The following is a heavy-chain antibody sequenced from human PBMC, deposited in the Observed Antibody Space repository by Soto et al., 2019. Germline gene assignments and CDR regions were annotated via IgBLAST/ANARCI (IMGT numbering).Heavy chain of an antibody. CDR2: INPSGSST. CDR1: GYTFTSDY. CDR3: ARDLNSSWYPDYAFDI. D-gene: IGHD6-13*01. J-gene: IGHJ3*02. V-gene: IGHV1-46*01. Sequence: SVKGSCKAAGYTFTSDYRHWGRQAPGQGLEWMGIINPSGSSTSYAQKFQGRVTMTRDTSTSTVYMELSSLRSEDTAVYYCARDLNSSWYPDYAFDIWGQGTMVTVSS.